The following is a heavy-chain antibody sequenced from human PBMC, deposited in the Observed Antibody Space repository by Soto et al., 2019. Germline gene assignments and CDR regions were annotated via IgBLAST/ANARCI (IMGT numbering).Heavy chain of an antibody. Sequence: GGSRRRSWGAAGCTFGGYGRHWVRQAPGKGLVWVARINSEGSSTSCADAGKGRFTISRDNAKNTLYLQMNSLRAEDTAVYYCASFRPRSIAVAGPVPIYYSHLDVPGEGTTVTVSS. V-gene: IGHV3-74*01. CDR3: ASFRPRSIAVAGPVPIYYSHLDV. J-gene: IGHJ6*03. D-gene: IGHD6-19*01. CDR2: INSEGSST. CDR1: GCTFGGYG.